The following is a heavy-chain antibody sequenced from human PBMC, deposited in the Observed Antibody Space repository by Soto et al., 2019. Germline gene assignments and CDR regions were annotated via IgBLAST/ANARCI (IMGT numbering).Heavy chain of an antibody. J-gene: IGHJ4*02. CDR1: GFTFSSHA. CDR2: ISGSGGAT. D-gene: IGHD3-22*01. CDR3: AKLYSSGYEMGYYFDY. Sequence: GGSLRLSCAASGFTFSSHAMSWVRQVPGKGLEWVSGISGSGGATYYADSVKGRFTISRDNSKNTLYLQMNSLRAEDTAIYYCAKLYSSGYEMGYYFDYWGQGTLVTVSS. V-gene: IGHV3-23*01.